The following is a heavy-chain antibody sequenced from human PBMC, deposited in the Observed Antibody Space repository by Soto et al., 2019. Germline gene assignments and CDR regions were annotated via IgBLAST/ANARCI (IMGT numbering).Heavy chain of an antibody. CDR1: TDSSSFTNSY. CDR2: SSYNGGT. Sequence: LSLTCTVSTDSSSFTNSYWGWIRQPPGKGLQWIGSSSYNGGTFYNPSLKGRVVISFDTSKKQSSLQVTSVTAADTAVYFCARHRIEVVWRGFDFWGQGSPVTVSS. V-gene: IGHV4-39*01. D-gene: IGHD3-10*01. CDR3: ARHRIEVVWRGFDF. J-gene: IGHJ4*02.